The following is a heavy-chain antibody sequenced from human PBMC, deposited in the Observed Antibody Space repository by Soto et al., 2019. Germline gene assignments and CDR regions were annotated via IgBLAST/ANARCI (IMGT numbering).Heavy chain of an antibody. V-gene: IGHV3-23*01. D-gene: IGHD3-16*01. CDR3: AKDARANDGSWLMDS. Sequence: GLLRLSWGASGCMCGDFAGTWARQATGKELEWVSGLLRPGRSTYYADSVTGRFTISGDTSANTVYLQMDSLRAEDKAVYYCAKDARANDGSWLMDSWGQGTVVTVSS. CDR2: LLRPGRST. CDR1: GCMCGDFA. J-gene: IGHJ5*02.